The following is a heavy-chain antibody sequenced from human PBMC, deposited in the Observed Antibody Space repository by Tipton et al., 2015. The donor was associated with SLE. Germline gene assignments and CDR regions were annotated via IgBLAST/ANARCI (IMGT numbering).Heavy chain of an antibody. CDR1: GYSISSGYY. V-gene: IGHV4-38-2*01. D-gene: IGHD1-26*01. CDR3: ASGGSDADAFDI. Sequence: TLSLTCAVSGYSISSGYYWGWIRQPPGKGLEWIGYIYYSGSTNYNPSLKSRVTISVDTSKNQFSLKLSSVTAADTAVYYCASGGSDADAFDIWGQGTMVTVSS. CDR2: IYYSGST. J-gene: IGHJ3*02.